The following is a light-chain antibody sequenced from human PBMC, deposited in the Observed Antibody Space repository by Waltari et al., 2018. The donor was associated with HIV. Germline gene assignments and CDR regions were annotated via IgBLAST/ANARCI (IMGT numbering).Light chain of an antibody. CDR3: TSYTSTTSVI. V-gene: IGLV2-14*02. CDR1: SSDVGKYNL. CDR2: EVS. J-gene: IGLJ2*01. Sequence: QSALTQPASVSGSRGQSITISCTGTSSDVGKYNLVTWYQQHPGKAPKLISYEVSNRPAGVSNRFSGSKSGNTASLTISGLQAEDEADYYCTSYTSTTSVIFGGGTRLTV.